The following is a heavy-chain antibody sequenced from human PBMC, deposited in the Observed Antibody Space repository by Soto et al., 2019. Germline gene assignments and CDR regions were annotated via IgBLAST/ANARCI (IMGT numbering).Heavy chain of an antibody. Sequence: TRSHKCAVADGSLTRGYYYLRRISPPPGKGVEWIWNIYYSGNTYYNPSLKSRVTISVDTSKNQFSLKLSSVTAADTAVYYCARATYDFWSGPPVDYYYWMDVWGQGPTVT. CDR1: DGSLTRGYYY. V-gene: IGHV4-30-4*01. CDR2: IYYSGNT. CDR3: ARATYDFWSGPPVDYYYWMDV. D-gene: IGHD3-3*01. J-gene: IGHJ6*02.